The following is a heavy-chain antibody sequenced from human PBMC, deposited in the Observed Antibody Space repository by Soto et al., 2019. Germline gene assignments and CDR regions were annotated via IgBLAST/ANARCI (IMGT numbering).Heavy chain of an antibody. D-gene: IGHD5-12*01. CDR1: GGSISSYY. CDR3: ARALNAGPRGAFYI. Sequence: SETLSLTCTVSGGSISSYYWSWIRQPPGKGLEWIGYIYYSGSTNYNPSLKSRVTISVDTSKNQFSLKLSSVTAADTAVYYCARALNAGPRGAFYIWGQGTVVTVSS. CDR2: IYYSGST. J-gene: IGHJ3*02. V-gene: IGHV4-59*12.